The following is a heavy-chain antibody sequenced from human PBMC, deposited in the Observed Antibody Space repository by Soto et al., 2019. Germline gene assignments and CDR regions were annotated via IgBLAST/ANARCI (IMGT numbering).Heavy chain of an antibody. CDR3: ASGRVVPTATWVDP. V-gene: IGHV3-74*01. CDR2: INSDGSST. D-gene: IGHD2-2*01. CDR1: GFTFSNYW. J-gene: IGHJ5*02. Sequence: EVQLVESGGGLIQPGGSLRLSCGASGFTFSNYWMHWVRQAPGKGLVWVSRINSDGSSTTYADSVKGRFTISRDNAKNTLYLQMNSLRAEDTAVYYCASGRVVPTATWVDPWGQGTLVTVSS.